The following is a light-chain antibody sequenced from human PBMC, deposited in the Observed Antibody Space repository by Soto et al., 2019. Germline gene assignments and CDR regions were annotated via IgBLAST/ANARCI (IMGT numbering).Light chain of an antibody. CDR1: SSDVGIYNS. Sequence: QSVLTQPPSASGSPGQSVTISCTGTSSDVGIYNSLSWYQQHPGKAPKLMIFEVSKRPSGVPHRFSGSKSGNTASLTVSGLQPEDEADYYCSSYSGSNDLVFGGGTKLTVL. CDR2: EVS. CDR3: SSYSGSNDLV. J-gene: IGLJ3*02. V-gene: IGLV2-8*01.